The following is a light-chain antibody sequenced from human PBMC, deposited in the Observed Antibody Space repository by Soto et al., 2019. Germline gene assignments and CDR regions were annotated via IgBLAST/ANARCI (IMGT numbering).Light chain of an antibody. CDR3: SSFAGSNTDVV. CDR2: EVN. V-gene: IGLV2-8*01. CDR1: SSDVGAYDY. J-gene: IGLJ2*01. Sequence: QSALTQPPSASGSPGQSVTISCTGTSSDVGAYDYVSWYQQHPDKAPKLMIYEVNKRPSGVPDRFSGSKSGNTASLTVSGLQADDEADYYCSSFAGSNTDVVFGGGTKVTVL.